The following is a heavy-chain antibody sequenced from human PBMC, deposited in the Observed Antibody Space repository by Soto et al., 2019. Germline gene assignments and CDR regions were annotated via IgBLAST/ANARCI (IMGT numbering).Heavy chain of an antibody. D-gene: IGHD4-17*01. Sequence: GGSLRLSCAASGFGFSNHALSCVRQAPGKGLEWLSSITNTGITTHYADSVKGRFTISRENSRNTLHLQMNNLRVDDTAVYYCAKGFDSGDTKHIDHWGQGTLVTVS. CDR1: GFGFSNHA. CDR2: ITNTGITT. V-gene: IGHV3-23*01. CDR3: AKGFDSGDTKHIDH. J-gene: IGHJ4*02.